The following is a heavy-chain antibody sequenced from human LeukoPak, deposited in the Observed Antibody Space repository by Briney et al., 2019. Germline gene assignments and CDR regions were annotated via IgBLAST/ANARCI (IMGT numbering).Heavy chain of an antibody. CDR2: IIPIFGIA. Sequence: SVKVSCKASGGTFSSYAISWVRQAPGQGLEWMGRIIPIFGIANYAQKFQGRVTITADKSTSTAYMELSSLRSEDTAVYYCARGERRPTVTNRYYYGMDVWGQGTTVTVSS. CDR3: ARGERRPTVTNRYYYGMDV. CDR1: GGTFSSYA. J-gene: IGHJ6*02. V-gene: IGHV1-69*04. D-gene: IGHD4-17*01.